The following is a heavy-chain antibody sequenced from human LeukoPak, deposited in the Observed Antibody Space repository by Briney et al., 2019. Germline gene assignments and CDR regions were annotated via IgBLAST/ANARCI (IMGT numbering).Heavy chain of an antibody. Sequence: GGSLRLSCAASGFTFSSYSMNWVHQAPGKGLEWVSSISSSSTYTYYADSVKGRFTISRDNAKNSLYLQMNSLRAEDTAVYYCARDGDYYDSSGFDYWGQGTLVTVSS. V-gene: IGHV3-21*01. CDR2: ISSSSTYT. J-gene: IGHJ4*02. CDR1: GFTFSSYS. CDR3: ARDGDYYDSSGFDY. D-gene: IGHD3-22*01.